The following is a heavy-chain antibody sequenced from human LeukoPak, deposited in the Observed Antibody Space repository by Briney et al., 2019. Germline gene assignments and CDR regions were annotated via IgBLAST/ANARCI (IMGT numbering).Heavy chain of an antibody. D-gene: IGHD6-13*01. V-gene: IGHV4-4*09. Sequence: SETLSLTCTVSGGSISSYYWSWIRQPPGKGLEWIGYIYTSGSTNYNPSLKSRVTISVDTSKNQFSLKLSSVTAADTAVYYCARHASGYSSSSGFDYWGQGTLVTVSS. CDR1: GGSISSYY. CDR3: ARHASGYSSSSGFDY. J-gene: IGHJ4*02. CDR2: IYTSGST.